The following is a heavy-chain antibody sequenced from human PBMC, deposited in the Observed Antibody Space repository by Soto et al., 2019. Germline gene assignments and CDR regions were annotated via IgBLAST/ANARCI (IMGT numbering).Heavy chain of an antibody. V-gene: IGHV3-74*01. CDR1: GFTFTDHW. J-gene: IGHJ5*02. D-gene: IGHD2-21*02. CDR2: VSNDGGTT. Sequence: EVQVAESGGGLVQPGGSLRLSCAASGFTFTDHWMHWVRQGPGKGLEWVARVSNDGGTTTYADFVKGRFTISRDNAKNTVYLQMNSLKAEDTAVYYCVRDRLNNWFDPWGQGTLVTVSS. CDR3: VRDRLNNWFDP.